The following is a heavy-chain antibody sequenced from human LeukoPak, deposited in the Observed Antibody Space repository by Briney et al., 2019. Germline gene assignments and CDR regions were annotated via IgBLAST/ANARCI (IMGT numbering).Heavy chain of an antibody. CDR3: ARVDPSSSSQALDS. CDR1: GYTFTSYG. CDR2: IIPMFGTA. D-gene: IGHD6-6*01. Sequence: ASVKVSCKASGYTFTSYGISWVRQAPGQGLEWMGGIIPMFGTATYAQKFQGRVTITTDESTSTAYMELSSLISEDTAVYYCARVDPSSSSQALDSWGQGTLVTVSS. J-gene: IGHJ4*02. V-gene: IGHV1-69*05.